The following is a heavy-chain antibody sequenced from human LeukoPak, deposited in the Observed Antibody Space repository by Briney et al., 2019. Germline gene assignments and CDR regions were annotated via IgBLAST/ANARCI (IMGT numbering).Heavy chain of an antibody. D-gene: IGHD3-16*01. V-gene: IGHV3-74*01. J-gene: IGHJ4*02. CDR2: INSDGSST. CDR3: ARDVGDYGQRGGFDY. Sequence: GGSLRLSCAASGFTFSRYWMHWVRQAPGKGLVWVSRINSDGSSTSYADSVKGRFAISRDNAKNTLYLQMNSLRAEDTAVYYCARDVGDYGQRGGFDYWGQGTLVTVGS. CDR1: GFTFSRYW.